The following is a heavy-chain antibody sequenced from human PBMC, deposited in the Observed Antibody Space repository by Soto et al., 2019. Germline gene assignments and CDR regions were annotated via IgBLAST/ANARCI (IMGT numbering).Heavy chain of an antibody. D-gene: IGHD6-13*01. Sequence: ASVKVSCKASGYTFTSYGISWVRQAPGQGLEWMGWISAYNGNTNYAQKLKGRVTMTTDTSTSTAYMELRSLRSDDTAVYYCARGVRRDVAAAGSPYWGQGTLVTVSS. CDR2: ISAYNGNT. V-gene: IGHV1-18*01. CDR1: GYTFTSYG. CDR3: ARGVRRDVAAAGSPY. J-gene: IGHJ4*02.